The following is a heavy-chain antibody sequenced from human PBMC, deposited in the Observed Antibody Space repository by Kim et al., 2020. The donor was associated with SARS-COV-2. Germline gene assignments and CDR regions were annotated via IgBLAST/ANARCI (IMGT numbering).Heavy chain of an antibody. V-gene: IGHV3-53*01. J-gene: IGHJ4*02. Sequence: VKGRFTISRDNSKNTLYLQMNSLGAEDTAVYYCARGQPPWPMVREYYFDYWGQGTLVTVSS. D-gene: IGHD3-10*01. CDR3: ARGQPPWPMVREYYFDY.